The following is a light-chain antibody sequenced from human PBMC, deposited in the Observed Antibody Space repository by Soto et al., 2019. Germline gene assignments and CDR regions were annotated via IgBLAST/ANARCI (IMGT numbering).Light chain of an antibody. V-gene: IGLV2-8*01. Sequence: QSALTQPPSASGSPGQSVAISCTGTSSDIGGYNFVSWYQQHPGKAPKLMIYEVTKRPSGVPDRFSGSKSGNTATLIVSGLQAEDEADYYCCSHGGNNSPNVFGTGTKLTVL. CDR3: CSHGGNNSPNV. CDR2: EVT. J-gene: IGLJ1*01. CDR1: SSDIGGYNF.